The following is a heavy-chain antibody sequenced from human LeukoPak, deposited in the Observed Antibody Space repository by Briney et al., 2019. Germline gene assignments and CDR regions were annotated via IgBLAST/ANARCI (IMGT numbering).Heavy chain of an antibody. Sequence: PSETLSLTCAVSGYSISSGYYWGWIRQPPGKGLELSGSIYHSGSTYYNPSLKNRVTISVDTSENQFSLKLSSVTAADTAVYYCAGRSVLWPNYYMDVWGKGTTVTVSS. V-gene: IGHV4-38-2*01. CDR2: IYHSGST. CDR1: GYSISSGYY. D-gene: IGHD2-21*01. CDR3: AGRSVLWPNYYMDV. J-gene: IGHJ6*03.